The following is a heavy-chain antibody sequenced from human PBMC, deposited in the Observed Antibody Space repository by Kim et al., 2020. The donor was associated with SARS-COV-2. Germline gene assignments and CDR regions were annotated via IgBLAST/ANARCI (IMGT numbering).Heavy chain of an antibody. CDR1: GYTFTSYG. J-gene: IGHJ6*02. D-gene: IGHD2-2*01. CDR2: ISAYNGNT. Sequence: ASVKVSCKASGYTFTSYGISWVRQAPGQGLEWMGWISAYNGNTNYAQKLQGRVTMTTDTSTSTAYMELRSLRSDDTAVYYCARSRVNIVVVPAAIGTMDVWGQGTTVTVSS. CDR3: ARSRVNIVVVPAAIGTMDV. V-gene: IGHV1-18*04.